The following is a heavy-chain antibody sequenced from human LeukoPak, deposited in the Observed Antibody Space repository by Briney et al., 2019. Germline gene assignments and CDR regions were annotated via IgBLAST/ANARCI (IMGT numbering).Heavy chain of an antibody. CDR2: IYYSGST. CDR1: GGSISSRSYY. J-gene: IGHJ3*02. CDR3: ARVNWSGYDFRGAFDI. Sequence: SETLSLTCTVSGGSISSRSYYWGWIRQPPGKGLEWIGIIYYSGSTYSNPSLRSRVTISVDTSKNQFSLKLSSVTAADTAVYYCARVNWSGYDFRGAFDIWGQGKTVTVSS. D-gene: IGHD5-12*01. V-gene: IGHV4-39*07.